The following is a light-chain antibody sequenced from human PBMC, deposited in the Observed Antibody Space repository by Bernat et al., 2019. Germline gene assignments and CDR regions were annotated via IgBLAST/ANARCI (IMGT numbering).Light chain of an antibody. J-gene: IGKJ2*01. Sequence: DIQMTQSPPSLSASVGDRVTITCRASQGITRYLVWFQQKPGKAPKSLIYAASSLESGVPSRFSGTGSGTDFTLTINSLQPEDFATYYCHQYVSPFRSFGQGTTVEIK. V-gene: IGKV1-16*01. CDR2: AAS. CDR1: QGITRY. CDR3: HQYVSPFRS.